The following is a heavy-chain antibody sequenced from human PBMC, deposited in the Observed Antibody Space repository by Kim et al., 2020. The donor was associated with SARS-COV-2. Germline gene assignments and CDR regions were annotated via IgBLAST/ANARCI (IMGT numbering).Heavy chain of an antibody. CDR2: ITGGDRST. CDR3: AKARDSSWLNALDI. V-gene: IGHV3-23*01. D-gene: IGHD3-22*01. J-gene: IGHJ3*02. CDR1: GFTFSNYA. Sequence: GGSLRLSCAASGFTFSNYAMSWVRQAPGKGLECVSVITGGDRSTHYADSVMGRFTMSRDNSKNTLYLQMNSLRALDTAMYYCAKARDSSWLNALDIWGQGTMVTVSS.